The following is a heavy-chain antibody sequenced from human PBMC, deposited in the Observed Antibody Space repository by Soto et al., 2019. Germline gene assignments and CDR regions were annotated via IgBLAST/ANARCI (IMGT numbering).Heavy chain of an antibody. D-gene: IGHD3-22*01. CDR3: ARELSPVKYDSSGPVAG. CDR1: GGSISSGDYY. J-gene: IGHJ4*02. Sequence: QVQLQESGPGLVKPSQTLSLTCTVSGGSISSGDYYWSWIRQPPGKGLEWIGYIYHTGNTYYNPSLKSRVSISVDTSKNQFSLKLSSVTAADTAVYYCARELSPVKYDSSGPVAGWGQGTLVTVSS. CDR2: IYHTGNT. V-gene: IGHV4-30-4*01.